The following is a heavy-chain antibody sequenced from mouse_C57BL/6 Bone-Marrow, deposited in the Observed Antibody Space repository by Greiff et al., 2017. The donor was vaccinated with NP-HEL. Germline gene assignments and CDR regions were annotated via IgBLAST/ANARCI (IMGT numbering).Heavy chain of an antibody. CDR3: ARPYGSS. CDR2: IYPGDGDT. D-gene: IGHD1-1*01. J-gene: IGHJ2*01. CDR1: GYAFSSSW. V-gene: IGHV1-82*01. Sequence: QDGPELVKPGASVKISCKASGYAFSSSWMNWVKQRPGKGLEWIGRIYPGDGDTNYNGKFKGKATLTADKSSSTAYMQLSSLTYEDSEVYLCARPYGSSWDQGNTITVSS.